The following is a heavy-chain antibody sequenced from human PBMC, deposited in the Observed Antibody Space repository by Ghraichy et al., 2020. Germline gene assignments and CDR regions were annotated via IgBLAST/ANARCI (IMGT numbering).Heavy chain of an antibody. Sequence: SETLSLTCTVSGGSISSGGYYWSWIRQHPGKGLEWIGYIYYSGSTYYNPSLKSRVTISVDTSKNQFSLKLSSVTAADTAVYYCARSGSRGDWFDPWGQGTLVTVSS. CDR2: IYYSGST. V-gene: IGHV4-31*03. J-gene: IGHJ5*02. CDR3: ARSGSRGDWFDP. CDR1: GGSISSGGYY. D-gene: IGHD1-14*01.